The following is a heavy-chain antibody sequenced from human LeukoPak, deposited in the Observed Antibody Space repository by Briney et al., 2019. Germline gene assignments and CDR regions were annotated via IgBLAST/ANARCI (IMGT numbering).Heavy chain of an antibody. CDR3: ARDRGFGQLLSDYYNYHMDV. V-gene: IGHV4-59*11. D-gene: IGHD3-10*01. CDR1: GGSISSHY. J-gene: IGHJ6*03. CDR2: IYYSGST. Sequence: KASETLSLTCTVSGGSISSHYWSWIRQPPGKGLEWIGYIYYSGSTNYNPSLKSRVTISVDTSKNQFSLKLSSVTAAATAVYYCARDRGFGQLLSDYYNYHMDVWGKGTTVTASS.